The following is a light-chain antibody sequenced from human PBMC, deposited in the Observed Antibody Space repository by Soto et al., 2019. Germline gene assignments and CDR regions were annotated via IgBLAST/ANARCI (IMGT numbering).Light chain of an antibody. J-gene: IGKJ2*01. Sequence: EIVLTQSAGTLSLSPGERATLSCRASQSVSSSYLAWYQQKPGQAPRLLIYGASSRATGIPDRFSGSGSGTDFTLTISRLEPEDFAVYYCQQRGTFGQGTKLEIK. V-gene: IGKV3-20*01. CDR3: QQRGT. CDR1: QSVSSSY. CDR2: GAS.